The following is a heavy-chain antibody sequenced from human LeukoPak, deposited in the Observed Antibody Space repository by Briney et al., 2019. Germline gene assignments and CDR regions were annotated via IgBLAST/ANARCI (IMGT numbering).Heavy chain of an antibody. CDR1: GFTFSSYW. CDR2: INHNGNVN. Sequence: GGSLRLSCAASGFTFSSYWMNWARQAPGKGLEWVASINHNGNVNYYVDSVKGRFTISRDNAKNTLYLQMSNLRAEDTAVYFCARGGGLDVWGQGATVTVSS. J-gene: IGHJ6*02. D-gene: IGHD3-16*01. V-gene: IGHV3-7*03. CDR3: ARGGGLDV.